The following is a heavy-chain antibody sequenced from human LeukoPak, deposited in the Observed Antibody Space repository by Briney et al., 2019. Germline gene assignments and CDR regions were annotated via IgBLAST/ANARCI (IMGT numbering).Heavy chain of an antibody. CDR3: ASGSSSWKLDY. CDR2: ISSSSSYT. D-gene: IGHD6-13*01. Sequence: GGSLRLSCAASGFTVSSNYMSWVRQAPGKGLEWVSYISSSSSYTNYADSVKGRFTISRDNAKNSLYLQMNSLRAEDTAVYYCASGSSSWKLDYWGQGTLVTVSS. J-gene: IGHJ4*02. V-gene: IGHV3-11*06. CDR1: GFTVSSNY.